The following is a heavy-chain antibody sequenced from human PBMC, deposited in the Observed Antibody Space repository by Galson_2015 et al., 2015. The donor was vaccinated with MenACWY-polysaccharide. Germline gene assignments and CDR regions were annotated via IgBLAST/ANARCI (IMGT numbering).Heavy chain of an antibody. D-gene: IGHD3-10*01. CDR2: IKQDGSEK. J-gene: IGHJ4*02. CDR1: GFTFSNFW. CDR3: ARERWVRGVFFDQ. Sequence: SLRLSCAASGFTFSNFWVSWVRQAPGKELEWVASIKQDGSEKYPVDSVKGRFTISRDNAENSLFLQMNSLRAEDTAVYYCARERWVRGVFFDQWGQGTLVTVSS. V-gene: IGHV3-7*01.